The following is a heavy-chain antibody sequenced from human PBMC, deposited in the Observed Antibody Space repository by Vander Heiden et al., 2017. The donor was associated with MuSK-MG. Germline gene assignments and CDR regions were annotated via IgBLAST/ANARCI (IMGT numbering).Heavy chain of an antibody. J-gene: IGHJ4*02. CDR2: ISGSGGST. CDR3: AKVTYYYDSSGYYPFDY. Sequence: EVQLLESGGGLVQPGGSLRLSCAASGFTFSSYAMSWVRQAPGKGLEWVSAISGSGGSTYYADSVKGRFTISRDNSKNTLYLQMNSLRAEDTAVYYCAKVTYYYDSSGYYPFDYWGQGTLVTVSS. CDR1: GFTFSSYA. V-gene: IGHV3-23*01. D-gene: IGHD3-22*01.